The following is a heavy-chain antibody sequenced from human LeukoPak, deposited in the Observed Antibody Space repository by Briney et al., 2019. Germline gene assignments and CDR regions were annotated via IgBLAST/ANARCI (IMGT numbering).Heavy chain of an antibody. CDR3: ARTGSSWPLYYYYYMDV. D-gene: IGHD6-13*01. V-gene: IGHV4-59*11. Sequence: SETLSLTCTVSGGSISSHYWSWIRQPPGKGLEWIGYVSDSGSTNYNPSLKSRVTVSVDTSKDQFSLKLTSVTAADTAVYYCARTGSSWPLYYYYYMDVWGKGTTVTVSS. CDR1: GGSISSHY. J-gene: IGHJ6*03. CDR2: VSDSGST.